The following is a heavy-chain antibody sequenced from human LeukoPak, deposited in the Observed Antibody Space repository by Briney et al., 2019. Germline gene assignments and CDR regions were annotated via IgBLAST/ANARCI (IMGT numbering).Heavy chain of an antibody. D-gene: IGHD2-2*01. Sequence: PPETLSLTCTVSGYSISSGYYWGWIRQPPGKGLEWIGSIYHSGSTYYNPSLKSRVTISVDASKNQFSLKLSSVTAADTAVYYCASRSTSLNWFDPWGQGTLVTVSS. CDR2: IYHSGST. V-gene: IGHV4-38-2*02. CDR3: ASRSTSLNWFDP. CDR1: GYSISSGYY. J-gene: IGHJ5*02.